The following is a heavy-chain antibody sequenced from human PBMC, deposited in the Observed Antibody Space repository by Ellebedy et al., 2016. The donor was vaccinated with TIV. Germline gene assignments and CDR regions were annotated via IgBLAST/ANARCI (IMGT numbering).Heavy chain of an antibody. CDR3: AAEPYDISACAFHS. CDR1: GGTFSSYA. D-gene: IGHD3-22*01. J-gene: IGHJ5*02. V-gene: IGHV1-69*13. CDR2: IIPIFGTA. Sequence: SVKVSXXASGGTFSSYAISWVRQAPGQGLEWMGGIIPIFGTANYAQKFQGRVTITADESTSTAYMELSSLRSEDTAVYYCAAEPYDISACAFHSWGQGTLVTVSS.